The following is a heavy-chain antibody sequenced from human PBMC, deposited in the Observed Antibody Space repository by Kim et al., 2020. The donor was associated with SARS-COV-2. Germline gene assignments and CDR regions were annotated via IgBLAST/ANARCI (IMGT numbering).Heavy chain of an antibody. Sequence: YYNPHRKSRGTISVDTSKNQFSLKLSSVTAADTAVYYCARPSITGTEGDYWGQGTLVTVSS. V-gene: IGHV4-39*01. CDR3: ARPSITGTEGDY. J-gene: IGHJ4*02. D-gene: IGHD1-20*01.